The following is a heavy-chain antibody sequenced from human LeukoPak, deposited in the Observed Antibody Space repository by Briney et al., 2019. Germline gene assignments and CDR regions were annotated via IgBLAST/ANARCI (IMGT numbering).Heavy chain of an antibody. J-gene: IGHJ4*02. Sequence: GGSLRLSCAASGFTFSSYAMSWVRQAPGKGLEWVSAISGSGGRTNYADSVKGRFTISRDNSKNTVYLQMNSLRAEDTAVYYCARGLYSGSHPPLGYWGQGTLVTVSS. CDR1: GFTFSSYA. D-gene: IGHD1-26*01. CDR3: ARGLYSGSHPPLGY. V-gene: IGHV3-23*01. CDR2: ISGSGGRT.